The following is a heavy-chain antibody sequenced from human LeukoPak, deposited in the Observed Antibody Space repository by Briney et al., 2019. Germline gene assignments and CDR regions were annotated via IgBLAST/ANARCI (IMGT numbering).Heavy chain of an antibody. CDR2: INHSGST. V-gene: IGHV4-34*01. J-gene: IGHJ4*02. CDR1: GGSFSGYY. CDR3: ARRSGYYTPFGY. Sequence: PSETLSLTCAVYGGSFSGYYWSWIRQPPGKGLEWIGEINHSGSTNYNPSLKSRVTISVDTSKNQFSLRLSSVTAADTAVYYCARRSGYYTPFGYWGQGTLVTVSS. D-gene: IGHD3-22*01.